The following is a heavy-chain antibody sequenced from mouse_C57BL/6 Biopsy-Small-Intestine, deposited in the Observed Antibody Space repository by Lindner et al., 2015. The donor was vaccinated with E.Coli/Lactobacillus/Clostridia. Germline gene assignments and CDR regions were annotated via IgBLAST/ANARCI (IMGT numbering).Heavy chain of an antibody. J-gene: IGHJ3*01. CDR1: GFTFSDYG. CDR3: ARPDYISSFAY. Sequence: VQLQESGGGLVKPGGSLKLSCAASGFTFSDYGMHWVRQAPERGLEWVAYISSGSDTIHYADTVKGRFTISRDDAKNTLFLQMTSLRSEDTAMYYCARPDYISSFAYWGQGTLVTVSA. D-gene: IGHD1-1*01. CDR2: ISSGSDTI. V-gene: IGHV5-17*01.